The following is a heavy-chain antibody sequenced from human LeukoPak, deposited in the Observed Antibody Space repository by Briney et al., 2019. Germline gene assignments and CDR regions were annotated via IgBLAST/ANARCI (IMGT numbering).Heavy chain of an antibody. J-gene: IGHJ6*02. D-gene: IGHD3-10*01. CDR1: GGSFSGYY. Sequence: SETLSLTCAVYGGSFSGYYWSWIRQPPGKGLEWTGEINHSGSTNYNPSLKSRVTISVDTSKNQFSLKLSSVTAADTAVYYCATGYYGSGSDYYYYGMDVWGQGTTVTVSS. CDR2: INHSGST. CDR3: ATGYYGSGSDYYYYGMDV. V-gene: IGHV4-34*01.